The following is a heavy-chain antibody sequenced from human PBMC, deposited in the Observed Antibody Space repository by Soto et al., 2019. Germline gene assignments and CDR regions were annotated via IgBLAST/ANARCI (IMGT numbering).Heavy chain of an antibody. V-gene: IGHV4-4*02. J-gene: IGHJ4*02. CDR2: IYRTGST. Sequence: SETLSLTCAVSGGSFTSNNWWTRVRQPPGQGLEWIGEIYRTGSTNYNPSLKSRVTISLGKSENQFSLKVTSLTAADTAVYYCASRDPGTSVDYWGQGTLVTVSS. D-gene: IGHD1-7*01. CDR1: GGSFTSNNW. CDR3: ASRDPGTSVDY.